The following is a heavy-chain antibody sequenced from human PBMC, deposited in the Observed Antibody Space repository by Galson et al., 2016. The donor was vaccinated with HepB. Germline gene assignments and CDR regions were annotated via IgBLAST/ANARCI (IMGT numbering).Heavy chain of an antibody. CDR2: SYIGGDT. Sequence: SLRLSCAASGFTVSNYYMNWVRQAPGKGLEWVSVSYIGGDTYYADSGKGRFTISRDHSKNKLDLQMDRLRVEDTAVYYCVGEQGIPNGMDVWGQGTTVTVSS. CDR1: GFTVSNYY. J-gene: IGHJ6*02. CDR3: VGEQGIPNGMDV. V-gene: IGHV3-66*01. D-gene: IGHD1-14*01.